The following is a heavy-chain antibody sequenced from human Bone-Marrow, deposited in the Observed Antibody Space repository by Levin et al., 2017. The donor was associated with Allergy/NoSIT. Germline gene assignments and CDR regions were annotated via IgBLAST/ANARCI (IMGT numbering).Heavy chain of an antibody. V-gene: IGHV3-30*18. CDR1: GFTFSSYG. J-gene: IGHJ4*02. D-gene: IGHD6-19*01. CDR2: ISYDGSNK. Sequence: SCAASGFTFSSYGMHWVRQAPGKGLEWVAVISYDGSNKYYADSVKGRFTISRDNSKNTLYLQMNSLRAEDTGVYYCAKLLRVAGPYIDYWGQGTLVTVSS. CDR3: AKLLRVAGPYIDY.